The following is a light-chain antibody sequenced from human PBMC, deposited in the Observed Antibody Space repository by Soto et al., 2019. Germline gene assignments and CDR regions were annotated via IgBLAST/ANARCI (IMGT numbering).Light chain of an antibody. Sequence: QSVLTQPASVSGSPGQSITISCTGTSSDVGSYNLVSWFRQHPGKAPKLLIYEDNKRPSGVSNRFSGSKSGSTASLTISGLQAEDEADYVCCSFAGSRYYVFGTGTKLTVL. CDR1: SSDVGSYNL. V-gene: IGLV2-23*01. J-gene: IGLJ1*01. CDR2: EDN. CDR3: CSFAGSRYYV.